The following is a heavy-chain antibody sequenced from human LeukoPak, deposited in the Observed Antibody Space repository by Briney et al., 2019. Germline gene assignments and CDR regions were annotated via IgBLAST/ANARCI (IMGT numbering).Heavy chain of an antibody. J-gene: IGHJ4*02. Sequence: GGSLRLSCAASGVTVSRQYMNWVRRAPGKGLEWVTVIYGVDGTSYTDSVKGRFTISRNNSKNTVYLQMNSLGAEDTAVYYCSSDLLYWGQGTLVSVSS. D-gene: IGHD2-15*01. CDR3: SSDLLY. CDR1: GVTVSRQY. V-gene: IGHV3-53*01. CDR2: IYGVDGT.